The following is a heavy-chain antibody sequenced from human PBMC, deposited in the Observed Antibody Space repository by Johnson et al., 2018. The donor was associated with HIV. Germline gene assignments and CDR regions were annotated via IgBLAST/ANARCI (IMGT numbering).Heavy chain of an antibody. Sequence: WVRQAPEKGLEWLANITEDGSEKYYVDSVKGRFTIARDNARNSLYLQMNSLRAEDTALYYCTRGRHSSGYYTVTFDIWGQGTMLTVSS. J-gene: IGHJ3*02. V-gene: IGHV3-7*03. CDR3: TRGRHSSGYYTVTFDI. D-gene: IGHD3-22*01. CDR2: ITEDGSEK.